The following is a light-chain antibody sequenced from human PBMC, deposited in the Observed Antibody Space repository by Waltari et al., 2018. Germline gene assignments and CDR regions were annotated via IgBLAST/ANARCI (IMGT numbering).Light chain of an antibody. CDR3: ASYTSTNTVI. V-gene: IGLV2-14*03. Sequence: QSALTQPASVSASPGQSITISCTGTSSHLGGYTYFSWYQQHPGKVPKPRLYSVARWPSGVSTRFSGSKSGNTASLTISGRQAEDEADYYCASYTSTNTVIFGGGTKVTVL. CDR1: SSHLGGYTY. CDR2: SVA. J-gene: IGLJ2*01.